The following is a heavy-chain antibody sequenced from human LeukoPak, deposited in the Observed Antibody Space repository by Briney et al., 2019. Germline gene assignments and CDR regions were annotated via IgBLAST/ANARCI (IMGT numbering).Heavy chain of an antibody. CDR2: IKEDGSEK. V-gene: IGHV3-7*01. Sequence: GWSLTLSCASPGFTFTGYWMSWVRQAPAKGLEWVANIKEDGSEKYYVDSVQGGSTISRDNDKNSLYLQMNSLRAEETAVYYCARATRLTSYDHDTSGYWSYWGQGTLVTVSS. D-gene: IGHD3-22*01. CDR3: ARATRLTSYDHDTSGYWSY. CDR1: GFTFTGYW. J-gene: IGHJ4*02.